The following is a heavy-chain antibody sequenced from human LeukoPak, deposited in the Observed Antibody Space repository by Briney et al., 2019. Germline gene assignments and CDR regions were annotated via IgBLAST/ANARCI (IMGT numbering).Heavy chain of an antibody. CDR1: GFIFRNYA. V-gene: IGHV3-30*04. J-gene: IGHJ4*02. Sequence: PGGSLRLSCAASGFIFRNYAMHWVRQAPGKGLEWVAVIPYDGSNKYYADSVKGRFTISRENSKNRLYLQMNSLRAEDTAVYYCARAEGYGGELDSWGQGTLVTVSS. CDR2: IPYDGSNK. D-gene: IGHD4-23*01. CDR3: ARAEGYGGELDS.